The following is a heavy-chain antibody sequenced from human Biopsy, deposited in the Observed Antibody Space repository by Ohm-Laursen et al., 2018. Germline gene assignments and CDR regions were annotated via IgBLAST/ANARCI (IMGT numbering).Heavy chain of an antibody. CDR3: ARDYDTSGYYYVS. J-gene: IGHJ5*02. CDR2: IFYRGGT. V-gene: IGHV4-39*01. Sequence: SETLSLTCTVSGGSISNNNYYWGWLRQPPGKGLEWIGSIFYRGGTHYKPSLKSRVNISVDTSKNQFSLKLNSVTAADTAVYYCARDYDTSGYYYVSWGQGTLVTVSS. D-gene: IGHD3-22*01. CDR1: GGSISNNNYY.